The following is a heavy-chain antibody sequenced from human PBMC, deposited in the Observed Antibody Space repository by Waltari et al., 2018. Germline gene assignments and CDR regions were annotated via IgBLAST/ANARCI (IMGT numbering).Heavy chain of an antibody. CDR1: GFTVSSNY. Sequence: EVQLVESGGGLVQPGGSLRLSCAASGFTVSSNYMSWVRQAPGKGLEWVSVIYSGGSTDYADSVKGRFTISRDNSKNTLYLQMNSLRAEDTAVYYCARDLKKGVGSYGLGYWGQGTLVTVSS. J-gene: IGHJ4*02. CDR2: IYSGGST. D-gene: IGHD5-18*01. V-gene: IGHV3-66*01. CDR3: ARDLKKGVGSYGLGY.